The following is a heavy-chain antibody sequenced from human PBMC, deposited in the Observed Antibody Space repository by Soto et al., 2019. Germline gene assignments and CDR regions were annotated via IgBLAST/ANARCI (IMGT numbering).Heavy chain of an antibody. D-gene: IGHD1-26*01. CDR3: AIDAGLASAIDY. J-gene: IGHJ4*02. V-gene: IGHV4-31*02. CDR2: IYWTGST. CDR1: GDSVVRGDHY. Sequence: QVQLQESGPGLVKPSQTLSVTCSVSGDSVVRGDHYWTWIRQHPGKGLEWIGSIYWTGSTSYNPSLKSRVTISVDRSKNQFSLKVSSVTAADTAVYYCAIDAGLASAIDYWGQGTLITVSS.